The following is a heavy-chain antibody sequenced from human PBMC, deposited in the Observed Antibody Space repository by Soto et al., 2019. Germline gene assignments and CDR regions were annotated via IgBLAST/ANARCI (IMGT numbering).Heavy chain of an antibody. V-gene: IGHV1-3*01. CDR2: INPGDGYT. D-gene: IGHD2-8*02. CDR3: AVGGGVTRY. CDR1: GYTFSSFA. Sequence: QVQLVQSGAEVKKPGASVKVSCKTSGYTFSSFAIHWVRQAPGQGLEWMAWINPGDGYTRLLQKFQGRVTISRDTSATTAFMELNSLTSEDTAVYYCAVGGGVTRYWGQGTLVTVSS. J-gene: IGHJ4*02.